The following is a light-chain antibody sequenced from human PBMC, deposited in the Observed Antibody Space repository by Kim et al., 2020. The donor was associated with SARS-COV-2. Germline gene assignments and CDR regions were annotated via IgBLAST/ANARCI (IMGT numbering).Light chain of an antibody. Sequence: VTPGERATFSGRTSHNVLTHLAWYQQKPGRAPRVLIFGASTRATGVPARFSGSGSGTEFSLTISSLQSEDFAVYYCQQYNNWPPTFGGGTKVDIK. CDR2: GAS. J-gene: IGKJ4*01. V-gene: IGKV3-15*01. CDR1: HNVLTH. CDR3: QQYNNWPPT.